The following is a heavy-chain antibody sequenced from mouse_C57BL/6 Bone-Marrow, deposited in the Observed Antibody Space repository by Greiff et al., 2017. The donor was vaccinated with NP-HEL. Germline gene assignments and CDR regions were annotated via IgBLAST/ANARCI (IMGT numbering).Heavy chain of an antibody. CDR1: GFTFSSYG. D-gene: IGHD3-3*01. CDR3: AKDSAMAY. CDR2: ISSGGSYT. J-gene: IGHJ3*01. Sequence: DVKLMESGGDLVKPGGSLKLSCAASGFTFSSYGMSWVRQTPDTRLAWVATISSGGSYTYYPDSVKGRFTISRDNAKNTLYLQMSSLKSEDTAMYYCAKDSAMAYWGQGTLVTVSA. V-gene: IGHV5-6*02.